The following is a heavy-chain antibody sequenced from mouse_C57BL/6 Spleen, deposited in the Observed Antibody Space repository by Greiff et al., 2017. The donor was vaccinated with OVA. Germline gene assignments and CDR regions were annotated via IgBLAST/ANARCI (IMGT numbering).Heavy chain of an antibody. Sequence: EVHLVESGPELVKPGASVKMSCKASGYTFTDYNMHWVKQSHGKSLEWIGYINPNNGGTSYNQKFKGKATLTVNKSSSTAYMELRSLTSEDSAVYYCARGSYDYDFDYGGQGTTLTVSS. CDR1: GYTFTDYN. J-gene: IGHJ2*01. CDR3: ARGSYDYDFDY. CDR2: INPNNGGT. D-gene: IGHD2-4*01. V-gene: IGHV1-22*01.